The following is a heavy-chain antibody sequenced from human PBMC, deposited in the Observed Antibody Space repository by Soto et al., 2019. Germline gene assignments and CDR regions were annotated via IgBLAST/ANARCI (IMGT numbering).Heavy chain of an antibody. CDR2: IYYSGST. J-gene: IGHJ4*02. Sequence: TLSLTFTVSGGSISSGCYYWSWIRQHPGKGLEWIGYIYYSGSTYYNPSLKSRVTISVDTSKNQFSLKLSSVTAADTAVYYCASVVVITKSLDDWGQGTLVTVSS. V-gene: IGHV4-31*03. CDR1: GGSISSGCYY. CDR3: ASVVVITKSLDD. D-gene: IGHD3-22*01.